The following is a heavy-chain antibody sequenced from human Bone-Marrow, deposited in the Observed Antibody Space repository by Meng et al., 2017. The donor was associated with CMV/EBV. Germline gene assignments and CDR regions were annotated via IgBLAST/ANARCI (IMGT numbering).Heavy chain of an antibody. Sequence: ASVKVSCKASGYTFTGYYMHWVRQAPGQGLEWMGWINPNSGGTNYAQKFQGRVTMTRDTSISTAYMELSRLRSDDTAVYHCARVAEPQKSASYDFWSGYWFDPWGQGTLVTVSS. D-gene: IGHD3-3*01. CDR3: ARVAEPQKSASYDFWSGYWFDP. CDR2: INPNSGGT. V-gene: IGHV1-2*02. J-gene: IGHJ5*02. CDR1: GYTFTGYY.